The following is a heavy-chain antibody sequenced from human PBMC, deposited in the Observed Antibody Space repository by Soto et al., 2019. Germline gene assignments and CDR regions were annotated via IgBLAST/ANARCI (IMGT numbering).Heavy chain of an antibody. Sequence: QVQLVQSGAEVKKPGASVKVSCKASGYTFTSYAMHWVRQAPGQRLEWMGWINAGNGNTKYSQKCQGRVTITRDTSASTAYMELSSLRSEDTAVYYCARMGLRGSSSWGIFDPWGQGTLVTVSS. CDR3: ARMGLRGSSSWGIFDP. D-gene: IGHD6-13*01. CDR2: INAGNGNT. V-gene: IGHV1-3*01. CDR1: GYTFTSYA. J-gene: IGHJ5*02.